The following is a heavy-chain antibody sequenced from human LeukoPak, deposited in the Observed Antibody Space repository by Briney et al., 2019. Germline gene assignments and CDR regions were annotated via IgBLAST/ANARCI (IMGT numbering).Heavy chain of an antibody. CDR3: AKDLLGYGDY. CDR2: IYYDGSNK. V-gene: IGHV3-30*18. Sequence: GGSLRLSCTASGFTFSTYAMTWVRQAPGKGLEWVAVIYYDGSNKYYVDSVKGRFTISRDNSKNTLYLQMNSLRAEDTAMYYCAKDLLGYGDYWGLGTLVTVSS. CDR1: GFTFSTYA. J-gene: IGHJ4*02. D-gene: IGHD5-12*01.